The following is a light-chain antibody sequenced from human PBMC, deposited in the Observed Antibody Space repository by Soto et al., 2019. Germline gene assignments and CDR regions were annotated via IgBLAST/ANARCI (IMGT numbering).Light chain of an antibody. CDR1: QGIRHD. V-gene: IGKV1-6*01. CDR2: AAS. CDR3: LQDYNYPFT. Sequence: ALQMTQSPSSLSASVGDRVTITCRASQGIRHDLGWFQQKPGKAPKLLISAASRLQSGVPSRFSGSGSGTDFTLTISSLQPEDFATYYCLQDYNYPFTFGPGTKVDIK. J-gene: IGKJ3*01.